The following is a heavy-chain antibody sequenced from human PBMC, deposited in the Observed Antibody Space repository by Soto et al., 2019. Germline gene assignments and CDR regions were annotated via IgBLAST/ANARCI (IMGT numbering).Heavy chain of an antibody. J-gene: IGHJ4*02. D-gene: IGHD6-19*01. V-gene: IGHV3-23*01. CDR2: MSYSGDEI. CDR1: GFTFRTLA. CDR3: AKDAARTSGWYYFDY. Sequence: EMLLLESGGGLIQPGGSLRLSCVASGFTFRTLAMGWVRPAPGKGLEWVSVMSYSGDEIYYADSVKGRFTISRDNSENTLNLQMSSLKAEDTAVYYCAKDAARTSGWYYFDYWGQGTLVTVSS.